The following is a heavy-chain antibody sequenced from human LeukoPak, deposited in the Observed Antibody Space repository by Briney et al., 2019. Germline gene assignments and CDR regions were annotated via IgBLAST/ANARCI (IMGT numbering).Heavy chain of an antibody. CDR3: AREVVDIVATITHLYYYYVMDV. J-gene: IGHJ6*02. CDR2: ISWNGGSI. CDR1: GFPSNDYA. V-gene: IGHV3-9*02. Sequence: SLRLSCVASGFPSNDYALHWVRQAPGKGLGWVPGISWNGGSIGYADSVKGRFTLSRDNSKNTLYLQMSSLRAEDTAVYYCAREVVDIVATITHLYYYYVMDVSGQGTTVTVSS. D-gene: IGHD5-12*01.